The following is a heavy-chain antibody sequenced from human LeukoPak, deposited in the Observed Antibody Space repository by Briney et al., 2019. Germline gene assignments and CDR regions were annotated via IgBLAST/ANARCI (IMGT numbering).Heavy chain of an antibody. Sequence: SETLSLTCTVSGGSISSYYWGWIRQPPGKGLEWIGSIYYSGSTNYNPSLKSRVTISVDTSKNQFSLKLSSVTAADTAVYYCARHNGLIAYFDYWGQGTLVTVSS. V-gene: IGHV4-39*01. J-gene: IGHJ4*02. CDR2: IYYSGST. D-gene: IGHD3-22*01. CDR1: GGSISSYY. CDR3: ARHNGLIAYFDY.